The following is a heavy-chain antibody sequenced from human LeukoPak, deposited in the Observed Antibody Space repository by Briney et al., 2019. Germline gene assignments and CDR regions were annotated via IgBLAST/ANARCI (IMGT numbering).Heavy chain of an antibody. D-gene: IGHD1-1*01. J-gene: IGHJ4*02. V-gene: IGHV4-59*01. CDR3: ARAITAGVPNFDY. CDR1: GGSISSYY. Sequence: SETLSLTCTVSGGSISSYYWSWIRQPPGKGLEWIGYIYYSGSTNYNPSLKSRVTISVDTSKNQFSLKLSSVTAADTAVYYCARAITAGVPNFDYWGQGTLVTVSS. CDR2: IYYSGST.